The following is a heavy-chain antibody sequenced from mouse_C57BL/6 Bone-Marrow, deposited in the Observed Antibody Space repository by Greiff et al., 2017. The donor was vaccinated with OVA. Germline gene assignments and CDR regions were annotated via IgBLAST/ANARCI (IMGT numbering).Heavy chain of an antibody. CDR1: GYTFTDYY. D-gene: IGHD2-3*01. J-gene: IGHJ1*03. CDR3: ARDDGYYGFYWYFDV. V-gene: IGHV1-19*01. Sequence: EVQLQEEGPGLGKPGASVKMACKASGYTFTDYYMNWVKQSHGKSLEWIGVINPYNAGTSHNQKFKGKATLTVDKSSSTAYMELNSLTSEDSAVYYCARDDGYYGFYWYFDVWGTGTTVTVSS. CDR2: INPYNAGT.